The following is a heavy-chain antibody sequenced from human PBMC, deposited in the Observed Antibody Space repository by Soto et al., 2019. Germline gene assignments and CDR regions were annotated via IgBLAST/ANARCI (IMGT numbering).Heavy chain of an antibody. CDR3: ARGPSGWYGYDY. CDR2: INSDGSTT. J-gene: IGHJ4*02. CDR1: GFSFSSSW. D-gene: IGHD6-19*01. V-gene: IGHV3-74*01. Sequence: GGSLRLSCAASGFSFSSSWMHWVRQAPGKGLVWVSRINSDGSTTNYADSVKGRFTISRGNAKNTLYLQMNSLRAEDTAVYYCARGPSGWYGYDYWGQGT.